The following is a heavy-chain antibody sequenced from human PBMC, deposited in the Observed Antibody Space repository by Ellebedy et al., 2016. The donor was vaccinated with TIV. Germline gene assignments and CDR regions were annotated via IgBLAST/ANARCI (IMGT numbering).Heavy chain of an antibody. J-gene: IGHJ4*02. D-gene: IGHD3-10*01. CDR3: ARGRGYYDSKSYYKGHDY. CDR2: MNPNSGNT. CDR1: GYTFTSYD. V-gene: IGHV1-8*01. Sequence: AASVKVSCKASGYTFTSYDIYWVRQATGQGLEWMGWMNPNSGNTGHAQNFQGRVTMTRNTSISTAYMELSSLRSEDTAVYYCARGRGYYDSKSYYKGHDYWGQGTLVTVSP.